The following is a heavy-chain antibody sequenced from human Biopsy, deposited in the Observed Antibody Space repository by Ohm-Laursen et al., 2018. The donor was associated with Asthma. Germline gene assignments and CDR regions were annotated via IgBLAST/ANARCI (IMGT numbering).Heavy chain of an antibody. CDR3: AKDFWSGYPKEWTGSMDV. J-gene: IGHJ6*02. CDR2: ISWDGGRT. V-gene: IGHV3-43*01. D-gene: IGHD3-3*01. CDR1: GFTFDEYN. Sequence: SLRLSCAVSGFTFDEYNMHWVRQVPGKGLEWVSLISWDGGRTYYGDSVKGRFTISRDNSKNSLYLQMNSLRTEDTALYYCAKDFWSGYPKEWTGSMDVWGQGTTVTVSS.